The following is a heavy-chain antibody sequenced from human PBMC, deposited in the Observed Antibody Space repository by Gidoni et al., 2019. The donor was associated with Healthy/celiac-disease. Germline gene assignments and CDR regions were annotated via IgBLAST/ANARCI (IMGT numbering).Heavy chain of an antibody. J-gene: IGHJ4*02. CDR3: ARGASTVNPYYFDY. CDR1: GFTFSDYY. CDR2: ISSSSSYT. D-gene: IGHD4-17*01. Sequence: QVQLVESGGGWVKHGGSLRLYGEASGFTFSDYYMSWIRQAPGKGLEWVSYISSSSSYTTSADSVKGRFTISRDNAKNSMYLQMHSLRAEDTAVYYCARGASTVNPYYFDYWGQGTLVTVSS. V-gene: IGHV3-11*06.